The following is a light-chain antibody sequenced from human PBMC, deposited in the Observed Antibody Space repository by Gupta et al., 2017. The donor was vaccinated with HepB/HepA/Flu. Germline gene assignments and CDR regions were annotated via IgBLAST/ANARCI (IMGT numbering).Light chain of an antibody. V-gene: IGKV4-1*01. CDR1: QNILSSSNNKNY. J-gene: IGKJ1*01. CDR2: WAS. Sequence: IVMTQSPDSLAVSLGERANVNCKSSQNILSSSNNKNYLAWYQQKPGQPPKLLITWASTRQYGVPDRLSGGGSGTDFTLTSSSLQAEDVAVYYWQQHYSTPTFGQGTKVEIK. CDR3: QQHYSTPT.